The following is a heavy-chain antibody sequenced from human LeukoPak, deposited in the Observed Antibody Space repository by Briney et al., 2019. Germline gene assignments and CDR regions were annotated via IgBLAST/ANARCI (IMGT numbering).Heavy chain of an antibody. CDR3: ARHDSGDSFDY. Sequence: PGGSLRLSCAASGFTFNNYEMNWVRQAPGKGLEWISYISNGAATIHYADSVKGRFTISRDNAKNSLSLHMNSLRVEDTAVYYCARHDSGDSFDYWGQGTLVTVSS. CDR1: GFTFNNYE. CDR2: ISNGAATI. J-gene: IGHJ4*02. D-gene: IGHD4/OR15-4a*01. V-gene: IGHV3-48*03.